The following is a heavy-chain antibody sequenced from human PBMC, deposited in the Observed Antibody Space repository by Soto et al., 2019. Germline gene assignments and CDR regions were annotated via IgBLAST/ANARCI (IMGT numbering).Heavy chain of an antibody. D-gene: IGHD3-10*01. V-gene: IGHV4-34*01. Sequence: SETLSLTCAVYGGSFSGYYCSWSRQPPGKGLEWIGEINRSGSTNYNPSLKSRVTISVDTSKNQFSLKLSSVTAADTAVYYCARGGLLWFGEVNWFDPLGQGTLVTVSS. J-gene: IGHJ5*02. CDR2: INRSGST. CDR3: ARGGLLWFGEVNWFDP. CDR1: GGSFSGYY.